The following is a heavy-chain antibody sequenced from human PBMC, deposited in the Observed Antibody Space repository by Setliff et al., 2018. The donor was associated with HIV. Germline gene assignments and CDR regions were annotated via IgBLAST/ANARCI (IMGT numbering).Heavy chain of an antibody. J-gene: IGHJ4*02. CDR2: INEDGSQK. CDR1: GFTFSNFP. V-gene: IGHV3-7*05. D-gene: IGHD1-7*01. Sequence: QPGGSLRLSCVASGFTFSNFPMNWVRQAPGKGLEWVANINEDGSQKYYVDSVKGRFTISRDNAKKSLYLQMNSLRAEDMAVYYCVKWNYGVDHWGQGTLVTVSS. CDR3: VKWNYGVDH.